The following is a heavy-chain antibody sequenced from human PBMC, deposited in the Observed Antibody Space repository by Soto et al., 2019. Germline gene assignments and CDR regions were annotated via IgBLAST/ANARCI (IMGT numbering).Heavy chain of an antibody. CDR3: AKDPGSGSYCSASDI. Sequence: EVQLLESGGGLVQPGGSLRLSCAASGFTFSSYAMSWVRQAPGKGLXXVSAISGSGGSTYYADSVKGRFTISRDNSKNTLYLQMNSLRAEDTAVYYCAKDPGSGSYCSASDIWGQGTMVTVSS. V-gene: IGHV3-23*01. CDR1: GFTFSSYA. CDR2: ISGSGGST. D-gene: IGHD1-26*01. J-gene: IGHJ3*02.